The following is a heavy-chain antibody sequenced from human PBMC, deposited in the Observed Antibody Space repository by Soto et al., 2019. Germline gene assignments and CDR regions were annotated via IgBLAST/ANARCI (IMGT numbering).Heavy chain of an antibody. Sequence: EVQLLESGGDLVQPGGSLRLSCAASGFLFSSYDMTWVRQAPGKGLEWVSDISGSGGSTHYADSVKGRFTISRDNSKNTLYLQMNNLRAEDTAAYYCAKVNCGRDCSFENWGQGTLVTVSS. CDR2: ISGSGGST. CDR3: AKVNCGRDCSFEN. J-gene: IGHJ4*02. CDR1: GFLFSSYD. V-gene: IGHV3-23*01. D-gene: IGHD2-21*02.